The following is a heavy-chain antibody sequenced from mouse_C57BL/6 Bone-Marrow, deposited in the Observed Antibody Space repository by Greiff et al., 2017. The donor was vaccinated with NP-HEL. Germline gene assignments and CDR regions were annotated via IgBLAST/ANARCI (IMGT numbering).Heavy chain of an antibody. V-gene: IGHV3-6*01. Sequence: EVQLQQSGPGLVKPSQSLSLTCSVSGYSITSGYYWYWIRQFPGNKLEWMGYKSYDGSNNYNPSLKNRISITRDTSKNQFFLKLNSVTTEDTATYYCARVGFAYWGQGTLVTVSA. CDR2: KSYDGSN. J-gene: IGHJ3*01. CDR3: ARVGFAY. CDR1: GYSITSGYY.